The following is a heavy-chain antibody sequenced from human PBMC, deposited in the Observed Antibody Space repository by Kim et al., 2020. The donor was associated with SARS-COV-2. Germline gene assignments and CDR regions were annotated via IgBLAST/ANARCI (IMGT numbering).Heavy chain of an antibody. J-gene: IGHJ1*01. Sequence: SETLSLTCAVYGGSFSGYYWSWIRHPQGKGLELIGEITHSGITNYNPSLKSRVTISVDTSKNHFSMNLSSVTAAATAVAYCSRGSRDYGSGRYYFQHCG. CDR3: SRGSRDYGSGRYYFQH. V-gene: IGHV4-34*01. CDR2: ITHSGIT. D-gene: IGHD3-10*01. CDR1: GGSFSGYY.